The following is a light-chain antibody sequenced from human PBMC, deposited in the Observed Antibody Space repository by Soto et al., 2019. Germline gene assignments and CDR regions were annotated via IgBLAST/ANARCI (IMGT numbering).Light chain of an antibody. Sequence: EIVMTKAPATLSVSLGERATLSCRASQSVSSNLAWYQQKPGQAPRLLIYGASTRATGIPARFSGSGSGTEFTLTISSLQSEDFAVYYCQQYNNWPPRDAFGQGTKVEIK. V-gene: IGKV3-15*01. CDR2: GAS. CDR1: QSVSSN. CDR3: QQYNNWPPRDA. J-gene: IGKJ1*01.